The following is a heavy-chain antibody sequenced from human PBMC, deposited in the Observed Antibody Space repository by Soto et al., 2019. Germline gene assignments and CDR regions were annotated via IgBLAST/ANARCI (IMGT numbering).Heavy chain of an antibody. J-gene: IGHJ6*02. V-gene: IGHV3-23*01. CDR3: AKGDGSGSYPYGMDV. CDR1: GFTFSSYA. D-gene: IGHD3-10*01. Sequence: GGSLRLSCAASGFTFSSYAMSWVRQAPGKGLEWVSAISGSGGSTYYADSVKGRFTISRDNSKNTLYLQMNSLRAEDTAVYYCAKGDGSGSYPYGMDVWGQGTTVTVSS. CDR2: ISGSGGST.